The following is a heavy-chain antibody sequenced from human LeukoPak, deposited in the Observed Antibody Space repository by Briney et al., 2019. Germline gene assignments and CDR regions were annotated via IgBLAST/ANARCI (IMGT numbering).Heavy chain of an antibody. CDR2: IYSGGST. Sequence: GGSLRLSCAASRLTFSNYAMSWVRQAPGKGLEWVSVIYSGGSTYYADSVKGRFTISKDNSKNTLYLQMNSLRAEDTAVYYCARDGYYYDSSGYYYYLDYWGQGTLVTVSS. V-gene: IGHV3-66*02. D-gene: IGHD3-22*01. J-gene: IGHJ4*02. CDR3: ARDGYYYDSSGYYYYLDY. CDR1: RLTFSNYA.